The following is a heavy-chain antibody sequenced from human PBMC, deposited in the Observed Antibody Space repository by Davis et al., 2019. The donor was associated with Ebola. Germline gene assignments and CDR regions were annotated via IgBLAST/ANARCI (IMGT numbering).Heavy chain of an antibody. CDR3: SERGSSV. Sequence: PSETLSLTCTVSGVSISRHYWSWIRQPPGKRLEWFWSIYYTGSAYYNSSLASRATISVDTSKNQFSLKLTSVTAADTAMYYCSERGSSVWGQGTLVTVSS. V-gene: IGHV4-59*03. CDR1: GVSISRHY. J-gene: IGHJ4*02. CDR2: IYYTGSA. D-gene: IGHD3-10*01.